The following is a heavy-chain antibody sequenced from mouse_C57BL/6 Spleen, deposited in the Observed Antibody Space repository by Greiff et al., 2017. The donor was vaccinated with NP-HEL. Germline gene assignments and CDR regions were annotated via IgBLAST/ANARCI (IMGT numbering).Heavy chain of an antibody. J-gene: IGHJ4*01. D-gene: IGHD2-2*01. V-gene: IGHV1-62-2*01. Sequence: QVQLKQSGAELVKPGASVKLSCKASGYTFTEYSIHWVKQRSGQGLEWIGCFYPGSGSIKYNEKFKDKATLTADKSSSTVYMELSRLTSEDSAVYFYAGHGGGWVTTDYAMDYWGQGTSVTVSS. CDR2: FYPGSGSI. CDR1: GYTFTEYS. CDR3: AGHGGGWVTTDYAMDY.